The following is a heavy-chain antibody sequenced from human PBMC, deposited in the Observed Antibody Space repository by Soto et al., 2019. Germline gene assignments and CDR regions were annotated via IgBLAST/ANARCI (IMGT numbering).Heavy chain of an antibody. CDR3: ARGPCSSITGYGFDS. CDR2: IYYTGSP. V-gene: IGHV4-59*01. CDR1: GDTISSYY. Sequence: SGTPMITFSAPGDTISSYYWSWIPQPPGKGLEWIGYIYYTGSPKYNPSLKSRVTISVDRFKNHFSLELSSVTAADTAVYSCARGPCSSITGYGFDSWGQGALVTVS. D-gene: IGHD2-2*01. J-gene: IGHJ4*02.